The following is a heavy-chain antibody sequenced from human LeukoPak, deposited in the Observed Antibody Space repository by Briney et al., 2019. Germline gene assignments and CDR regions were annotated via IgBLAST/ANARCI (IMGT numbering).Heavy chain of an antibody. V-gene: IGHV1-69*05. Sequence: GAPVKVSCKASGGTFSSYAISWVRQAPGQGLEWMGRIIPIFGTANYAQKFQGRVTITTDESTSTAYMELSSLRSEDTAVYYCAGAELWLGPFDYWGQGTLVTVSS. J-gene: IGHJ4*02. CDR3: AGAELWLGPFDY. CDR2: IIPIFGTA. D-gene: IGHD6-19*01. CDR1: GGTFSSYA.